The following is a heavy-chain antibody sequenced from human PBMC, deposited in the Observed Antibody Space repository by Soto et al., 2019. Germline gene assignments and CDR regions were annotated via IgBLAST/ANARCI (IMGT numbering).Heavy chain of an antibody. V-gene: IGHV3-30*18. J-gene: IGHJ1*01. D-gene: IGHD2-2*01. CDR2: ISHDGSNK. CDR3: AKDLGYCRTTSCPGYFQH. Sequence: QVQLVESGGGVVQPGRSLRLSCAASGFTFSNYGMHWVRQAPGKGLEWVAVISHDGSNKDYADSVKGRFTISRDNSKNTLYLQMNSLSAEDTAVYYCAKDLGYCRTTSCPGYFQHWGQGTLVTVSS. CDR1: GFTFSNYG.